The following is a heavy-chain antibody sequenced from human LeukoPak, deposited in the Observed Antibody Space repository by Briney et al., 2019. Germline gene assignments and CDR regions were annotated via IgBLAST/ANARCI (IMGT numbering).Heavy chain of an antibody. CDR1: GASITDYY. Sequence: PSETLSLTCTVSGASITDYYWSWVRQPAGKGLEWIGRVHSSGSTNYNPSLMSRVTMSVDTSKNQFSLKLSSVTAADTAVYFCARGYSGSYHTPFYWGQGTLVTVSS. D-gene: IGHD1-26*01. J-gene: IGHJ4*02. V-gene: IGHV4-4*07. CDR2: VHSSGST. CDR3: ARGYSGSYHTPFY.